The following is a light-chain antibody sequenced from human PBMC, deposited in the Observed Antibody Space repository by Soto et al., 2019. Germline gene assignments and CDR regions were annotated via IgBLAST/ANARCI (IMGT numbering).Light chain of an antibody. J-gene: IGKJ1*01. V-gene: IGKV2-30*02. CDR1: QSLIHSDGDTY. Sequence: DVVMTQSPLSLPVSLGQPASISCRSSQSLIHSDGDTYLNWFQQRPGQSPRRLIYKVSDRDSGDIDTFSGTGSGTNLPLKISMVEAADVGVYLCIQGTHPLWTCGQGTEVEI. CDR3: IQGTHPLWT. CDR2: KVS.